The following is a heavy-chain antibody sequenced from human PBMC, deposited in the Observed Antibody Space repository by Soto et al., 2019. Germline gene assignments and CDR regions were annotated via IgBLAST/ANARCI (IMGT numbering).Heavy chain of an antibody. CDR1: GFTFSSYG. D-gene: IGHD2-15*01. J-gene: IGHJ4*02. V-gene: IGHV3-30*18. CDR2: ISYDGSNK. CDR3: AKVSCTGGSCYLYDY. Sequence: QVQLVESGGGVVQPGRSLRLSCAASGFTFSSYGMHWVRQAPGKGLEWVAVISYDGSNKYYADSVKGRFTISRDNSKYTLYLQMNSLRAEDTAVYYCAKVSCTGGSCYLYDYWGQGTLVTVSS.